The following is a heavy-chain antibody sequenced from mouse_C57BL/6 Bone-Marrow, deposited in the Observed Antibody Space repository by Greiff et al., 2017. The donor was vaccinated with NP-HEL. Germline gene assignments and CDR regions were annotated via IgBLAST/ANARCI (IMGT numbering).Heavy chain of an antibody. CDR2: IDPENGDT. CDR1: GFTIKDDY. V-gene: IGHV14-4*01. Sequence: EVQLQQPGAELVRPGASVKLSCTASGFTIKDDYMHWVKQRPEQGLEWIGWIDPENGDTEYASKFQGKATITADTSSNTAYLQLSSLTSEDTAVYYCTRVYRYYFDYWGQGTTLTVSS. CDR3: TRVYRYYFDY. J-gene: IGHJ2*01.